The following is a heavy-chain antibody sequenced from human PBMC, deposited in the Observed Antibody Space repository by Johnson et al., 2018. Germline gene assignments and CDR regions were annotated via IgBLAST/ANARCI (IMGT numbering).Heavy chain of an antibody. D-gene: IGHD2-2*01. CDR2: IYSGGST. J-gene: IGHJ6*02. Sequence: VQLVESGGGLIQPGGSLRLSCAASGFTVSSNYMSWVRQAPGKGLEWVSVIYSGGSTYYADSVKGRFTISRENSKNTLYLQMNSLRAEDTAVYYCARAEGRSSSSTSILMDVWGQGTTVTVPS. CDR1: GFTVSSNY. CDR3: ARAEGRSSSSTSILMDV. V-gene: IGHV3-53*01.